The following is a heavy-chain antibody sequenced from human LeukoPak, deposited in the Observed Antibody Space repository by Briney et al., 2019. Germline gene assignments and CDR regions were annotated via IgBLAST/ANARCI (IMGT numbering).Heavy chain of an antibody. V-gene: IGHV3-33*06. CDR2: IWYDGSNK. CDR3: AKEGQYCSSTSCYNPTNAFDI. CDR1: GFTFSSYG. J-gene: IGHJ3*02. Sequence: GRSLRLSCAASGFTFSSYGMHWVRQAPGKGLEWVAVIWYDGSNKYYADSVKGRFTISRDNSKNTLYLQMNSLRAEDTAVYYCAKEGQYCSSTSCYNPTNAFDIWGQGTMVTVSS. D-gene: IGHD2-2*02.